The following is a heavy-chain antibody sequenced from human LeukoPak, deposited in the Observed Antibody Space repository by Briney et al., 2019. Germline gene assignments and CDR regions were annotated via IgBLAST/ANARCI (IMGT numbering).Heavy chain of an antibody. Sequence: SETLSLTCTVSGGSISSYYWSWIRQPPGKGLEWIGYIYYSGSTNYNPSLKSRVTISVDTSKNQFSLKLSPVTAADTAVYYCARTGISGSYPVDYWGQGTLVTVSS. D-gene: IGHD1-26*01. CDR3: ARTGISGSYPVDY. CDR1: GGSISSYY. CDR2: IYYSGST. V-gene: IGHV4-59*01. J-gene: IGHJ4*02.